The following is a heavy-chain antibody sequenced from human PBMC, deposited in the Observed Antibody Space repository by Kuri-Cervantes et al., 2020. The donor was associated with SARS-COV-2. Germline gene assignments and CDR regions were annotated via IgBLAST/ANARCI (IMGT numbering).Heavy chain of an antibody. V-gene: IGHV4-39*01. D-gene: IGHD3-9*01. CDR1: GGSISSSGHY. CDR3: GRQASDWHIDY. CDR2: IYFSGST. J-gene: IGHJ4*02. Sequence: SETLSLTCSVSGGSISSSGHYWGWVRQPPGKGREWIVSIYFSGSTYYTPSLKSRVTISVDTSKNQLSLKLTSVTATDTAVYYCGRQASDWHIDYWGQGTLVTVSS.